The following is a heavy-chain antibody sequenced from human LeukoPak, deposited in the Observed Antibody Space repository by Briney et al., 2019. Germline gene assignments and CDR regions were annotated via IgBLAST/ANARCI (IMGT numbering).Heavy chain of an antibody. CDR2: ISYSGST. J-gene: IGHJ4*02. CDR1: GDSISSGDYY. D-gene: IGHD3-9*01. V-gene: IGHV4-30-4*08. CDR3: ARGNELLTAYDY. Sequence: PSETLSLTCIVSGDSISSGDYYWNWIRQPPGKGLEWIGNISYSGSTYYSPSLQSRVTMSVDTSKRQFSLKLTSVTAADTAVYFCARGNELLTAYDYWGPGTLITVSS.